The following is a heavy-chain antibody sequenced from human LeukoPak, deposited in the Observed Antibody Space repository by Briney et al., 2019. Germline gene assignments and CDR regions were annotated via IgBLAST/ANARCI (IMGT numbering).Heavy chain of an antibody. V-gene: IGHV5-51*01. CDR2: IYPGDSET. Sequence: GESLKISCKGSGYIFTNYWIGWVRQMPGKGLEWMGIIYPGDSETRYSPSFQGQVTISADKSISTAYLQWSSLKASDTAMFYCARVPDRSGYFYYFDYWGQGSLLTVSA. CDR3: ARVPDRSGYFYYFDY. D-gene: IGHD3-22*01. CDR1: GYIFTNYW. J-gene: IGHJ4*02.